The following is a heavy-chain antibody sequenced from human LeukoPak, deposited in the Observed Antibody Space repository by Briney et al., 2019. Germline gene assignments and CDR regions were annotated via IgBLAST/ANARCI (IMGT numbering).Heavy chain of an antibody. CDR3: TRDLMDYDVSTGLHHYYMDV. Sequence: GGSLRLSCVASGFTFSSYWVHWVRHDPRKGLVWVSRINGDGRNIDYADSVRGRFTISRDNAKNTLYLQMNTLRVEDTAVYYCTRDLMDYDVSTGLHHYYMDVWGQGTTVTVSS. CDR2: INGDGRNI. CDR1: GFTFSSYW. D-gene: IGHD3-9*01. J-gene: IGHJ6*02. V-gene: IGHV3-74*01.